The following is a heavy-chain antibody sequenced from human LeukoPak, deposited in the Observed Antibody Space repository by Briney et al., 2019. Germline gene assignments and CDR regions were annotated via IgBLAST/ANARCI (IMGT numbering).Heavy chain of an antibody. J-gene: IGHJ4*02. D-gene: IGHD3-22*01. CDR1: GFTFSSYG. CDR3: AKLGKNYYDSSGYYYLDY. Sequence: GRSLRLSCAASGFTFSSYGMHWVRQAPGKGLEWVAVISYDGSNKYYADSVKGRFTISRDNSKNTLYLQMNSLRAEDTAVYYCAKLGKNYYDSSGYYYLDYWGQGTLVTVSS. V-gene: IGHV3-30*18. CDR2: ISYDGSNK.